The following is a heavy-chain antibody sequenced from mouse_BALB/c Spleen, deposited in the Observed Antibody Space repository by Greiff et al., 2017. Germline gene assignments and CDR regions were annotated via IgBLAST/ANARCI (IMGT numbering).Heavy chain of an antibody. J-gene: IGHJ3*01. Sequence: VHVKQSGAELVRSGASVKLSCTASGFNIKDYYMHWVKQRPEQGLEWIGWIDPENGDTEYAPKFQGKATMTADTSSNTAYLQLSSLTSEDTAVYYCNAFTTEAWIAYWGQGTLVTVSA. CDR1: GFNIKDYY. D-gene: IGHD1-1*01. CDR3: NAFTTEAWIAY. V-gene: IGHV14-4*02. CDR2: IDPENGDT.